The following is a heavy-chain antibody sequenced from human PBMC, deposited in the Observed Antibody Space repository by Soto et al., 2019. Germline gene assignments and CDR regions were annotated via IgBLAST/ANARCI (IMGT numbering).Heavy chain of an antibody. D-gene: IGHD2-15*01. J-gene: IGHJ6*02. CDR1: GGSISSGGYY. Sequence: SETLSLTCTVSGGSISSGGYYWSWIRQPPGKGLEWIGYIYKSGSTYYNPSLKSRITMSVATSKNQFSLKLNSVTAADTAVYYCVIGRSDTACPRRSSGMAAWGQGTPATAS. CDR2: IYKSGST. V-gene: IGHV4-30-4*01. CDR3: VIGRSDTACPRRSSGMAA.